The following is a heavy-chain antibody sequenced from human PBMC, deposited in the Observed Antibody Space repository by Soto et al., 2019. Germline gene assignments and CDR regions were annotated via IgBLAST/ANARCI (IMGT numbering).Heavy chain of an antibody. CDR2: IYYSGST. Sequence: PSETLSLTCTVSGGSISSYYWSWIRQPPGKGLEWIGYIYYSGSTNYNPSLKSRVTISVDTSKNQFSLKLSSVTAEDTAVYYCARVGGSEYYDFWSGYHPRYYYYGMDVWGQGTTVTVSS. D-gene: IGHD3-3*01. V-gene: IGHV4-59*01. J-gene: IGHJ6*02. CDR1: GGSISSYY. CDR3: ARVGGSEYYDFWSGYHPRYYYYGMDV.